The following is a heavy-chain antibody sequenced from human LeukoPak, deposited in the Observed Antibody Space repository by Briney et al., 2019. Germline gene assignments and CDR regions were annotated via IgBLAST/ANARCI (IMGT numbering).Heavy chain of an antibody. Sequence: PGGSLRLSCAASGFTFSSYSMNWVRQAPGKGLEWVSVISDSGGTTYCADSVKGRFTISRDNSRNTLYLQMNSLRVEDTAVYYCAKDARRSSGWDFFDHWGQGTLVTVSS. CDR2: ISDSGGTT. CDR1: GFTFSSYS. D-gene: IGHD6-19*01. V-gene: IGHV3-23*01. CDR3: AKDARRSSGWDFFDH. J-gene: IGHJ4*02.